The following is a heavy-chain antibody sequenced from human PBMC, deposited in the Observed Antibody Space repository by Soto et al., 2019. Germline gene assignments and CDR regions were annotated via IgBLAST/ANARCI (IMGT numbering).Heavy chain of an antibody. CDR3: AHRYGGNYYRWYSDF. J-gene: IGHJ4*02. D-gene: IGHD1-26*01. CDR1: GFSLTTSGAG. CDR2: ISWKDDK. Sequence: SGPTLVNPTQTLTLTCSFSGFSLTTSGAGVGWLRQPPGKALERLALISWKDDKRYNPGLKNRLTITKDPSKNQVVLTMTNMDPVDTGTYYCAHRYGGNYYRWYSDFWGQGTLVTVYS. V-gene: IGHV2-5*01.